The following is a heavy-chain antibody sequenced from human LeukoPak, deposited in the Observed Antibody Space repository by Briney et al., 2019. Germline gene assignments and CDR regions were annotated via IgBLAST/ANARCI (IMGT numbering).Heavy chain of an antibody. CDR3: ARSLHFDN. V-gene: IGHV3-48*03. CDR2: INSDSTMI. Sequence: GGSLRLSCTVSGFAFSNYEMNWVRQAPGKGLEWISFINSDSTMIHYADSVKGRFTISRDNAKKSLYLQMNSLRAEDTAVYYCARSLHFDNWGQGTLVTVSS. CDR1: GFAFSNYE. J-gene: IGHJ4*02.